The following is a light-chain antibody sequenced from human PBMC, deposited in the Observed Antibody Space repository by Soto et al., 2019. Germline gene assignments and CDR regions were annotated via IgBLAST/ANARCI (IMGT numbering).Light chain of an antibody. CDR2: AAS. CDR1: ETINNY. CDR3: QQSYTTPWT. Sequence: DIRMTQSPSSLSVSVGDGVTITCRASETINNYLNWYQQKPGRAPKLLIHAASTLQSGVPSRFSGSRSGTDFNLTISSLQPEDFATYSCQQSYTTPWTFGLGTKVDIK. V-gene: IGKV1-39*01. J-gene: IGKJ1*01.